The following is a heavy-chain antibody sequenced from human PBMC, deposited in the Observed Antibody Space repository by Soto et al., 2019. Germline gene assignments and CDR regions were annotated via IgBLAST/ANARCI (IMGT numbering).Heavy chain of an antibody. Sequence: GGSLRLSCAASGFTFSSYAMSWVRQAPGKGLEWVSAISGSGGNTYYADSVKSRFTISRDNSKNTLYLQMNSLRAEDTAVYYCAKGLTRIFGSFDPWGQGTLVTVSS. J-gene: IGHJ5*02. CDR2: ISGSGGNT. CDR3: AKGLTRIFGSFDP. V-gene: IGHV3-23*01. D-gene: IGHD3-3*01. CDR1: GFTFSSYA.